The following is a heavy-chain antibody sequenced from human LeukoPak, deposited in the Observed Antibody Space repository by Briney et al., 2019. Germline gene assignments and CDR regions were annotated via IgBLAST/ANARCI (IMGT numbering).Heavy chain of an antibody. CDR3: ARLRRPGVAAHYWFDP. V-gene: IGHV4-61*08. CDR2: IYYSGST. D-gene: IGHD6-6*01. CDR1: GGSISSGDYY. J-gene: IGHJ5*02. Sequence: SETLSLTCTVSGGSISSGDYYWSWIRQPPGKGLEWIGYIYYSGSTNYNPSLKSRVTISVDTSKNQFSLKLSSVTAADTAVYYCARLRRPGVAAHYWFDPWGQGTLVTVSS.